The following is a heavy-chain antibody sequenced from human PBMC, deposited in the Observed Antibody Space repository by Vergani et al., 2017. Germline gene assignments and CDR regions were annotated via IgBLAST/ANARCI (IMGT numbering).Heavy chain of an antibody. D-gene: IGHD2-15*01. CDR1: GFTFSNAW. V-gene: IGHV3-15*01. J-gene: IGHJ5*02. Sequence: EVQLMESGGGLVKPGGSLRLSCAASGFTFSNAWMSWVRQAPGKGLEWVARIKSKSDGGTTNYAAPVTGRFTISRDDSNNTLYLEMYSLITEDTAVYYCARVPGNCSGDSCYHRXFDPWGQGTLVTVSS. CDR3: ARVPGNCSGDSCYHRXFDP. CDR2: IKSKSDGGTT.